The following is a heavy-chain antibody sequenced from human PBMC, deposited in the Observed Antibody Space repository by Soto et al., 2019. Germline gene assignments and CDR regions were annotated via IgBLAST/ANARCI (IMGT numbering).Heavy chain of an antibody. J-gene: IGHJ4*02. Sequence: XGSLRLSFAASGFTFSSYWMSWVGQAPGKGLEWVAYIKQDGSVKYYVDSVKGRFTISRDNAKNSLYLQMNSLRAEDTAVYYCARVVAGMGLFDYWGQGTLVTVSS. CDR2: IKQDGSVK. V-gene: IGHV3-7*03. CDR3: ARVVAGMGLFDY. CDR1: GFTFSSYW. D-gene: IGHD6-19*01.